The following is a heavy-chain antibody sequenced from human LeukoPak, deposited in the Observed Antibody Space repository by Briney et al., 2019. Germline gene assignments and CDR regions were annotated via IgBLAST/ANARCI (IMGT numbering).Heavy chain of an antibody. CDR3: ASTIFGVVMGLDY. Sequence: SVKVSCKASGGAFSRYAISWVRQAPGQGLEWMGGIIPILGTANYAQKFQGRVTITADESTSTAYMELSSLRSEDTAVYYCASTIFGVVMGLDYWGQGTLVTVSS. D-gene: IGHD3-3*01. V-gene: IGHV1-69*01. J-gene: IGHJ4*02. CDR1: GGAFSRYA. CDR2: IIPILGTA.